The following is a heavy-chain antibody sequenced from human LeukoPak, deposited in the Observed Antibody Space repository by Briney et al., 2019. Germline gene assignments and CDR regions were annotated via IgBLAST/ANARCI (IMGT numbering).Heavy chain of an antibody. CDR1: GFTFSSYA. Sequence: GGSLRLSCAASGFTFSSYAMNWVRQAPGKGLEWVSSISGSGGSTYYANSVKGRFTISRDKSKNSLYLQMSSLRAEDTALYYCAKGVRSGTYYNCFDPWGQGTLVTVSS. D-gene: IGHD1-26*01. CDR2: ISGSGGST. CDR3: AKGVRSGTYYNCFDP. V-gene: IGHV3-23*01. J-gene: IGHJ5*02.